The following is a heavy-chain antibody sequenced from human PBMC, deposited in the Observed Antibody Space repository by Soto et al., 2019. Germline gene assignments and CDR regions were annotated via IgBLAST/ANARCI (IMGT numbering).Heavy chain of an antibody. CDR1: EFTFSSYG. V-gene: IGHV3-30*02. J-gene: IGHJ3*02. Sequence: GGSLRLSCAASEFTFSSYGMHWVRQAPGKGLEWVAVIWYDGSNEYYADSVKGRFTISRDNSKNTLYLQMNSLRAEDTALYYCAKDMSQWRQLWPPDAFDIWGQGTMVTVS. D-gene: IGHD5-18*01. CDR2: IWYDGSNE. CDR3: AKDMSQWRQLWPPDAFDI.